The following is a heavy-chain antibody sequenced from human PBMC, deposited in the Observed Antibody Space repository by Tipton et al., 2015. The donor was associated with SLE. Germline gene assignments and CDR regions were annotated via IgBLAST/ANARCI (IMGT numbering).Heavy chain of an antibody. CDR1: GGSISDYF. CDR2: MSDSGDT. D-gene: IGHD6-19*01. V-gene: IGHV4-59*01. J-gene: IGHJ6*03. CDR3: VKGQEVAATNYYYYMDV. Sequence: TLSLTCSVSGGSISDYFWSWIRLAPGKGPEWIGHMSDSGDTNYNPSLKSRVTISVDTSRSQISLRLNSVTAADTAIYYCVKGQEVAATNYYYYMDVWGKGTTVTVS.